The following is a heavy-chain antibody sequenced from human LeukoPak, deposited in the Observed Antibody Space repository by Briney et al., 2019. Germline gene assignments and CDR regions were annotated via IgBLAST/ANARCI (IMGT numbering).Heavy chain of an antibody. CDR3: ARISRLPNWFDP. D-gene: IGHD5/OR15-5a*01. CDR1: GGSITTSGYY. Sequence: SETLSLTCTVSGGSITTSGYYWGWIRQSPGKGLEWIGSIYYSGSTHYNPTLKSRATISGDTSKNQFSLKLSSVTAADTAVYYCARISRLPNWFDPWGQGTLFTVSS. J-gene: IGHJ5*02. V-gene: IGHV4-39*01. CDR2: IYYSGST.